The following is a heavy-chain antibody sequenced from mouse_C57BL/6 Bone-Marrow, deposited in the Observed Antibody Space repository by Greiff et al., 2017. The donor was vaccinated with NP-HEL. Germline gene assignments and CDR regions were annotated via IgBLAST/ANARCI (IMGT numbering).Heavy chain of an antibody. J-gene: IGHJ2*01. V-gene: IGHV5-9-1*02. Sequence: EVKLVESGEGLVKPGGSLKLSCAASGFTFSSYAMSWVRQTPEKRLEWVAYISSGGDYTYYADTVKGRFTISRDNARNTLYLQMSSLKSEDTAMYYCTRGKLGGDFDDWGQGTTLTVSS. CDR3: TRGKLGGDFDD. D-gene: IGHD4-1*01. CDR2: ISSGGDYT. CDR1: GFTFSSYA.